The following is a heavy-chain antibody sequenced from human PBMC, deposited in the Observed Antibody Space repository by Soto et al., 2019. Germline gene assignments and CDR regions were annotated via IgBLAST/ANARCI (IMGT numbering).Heavy chain of an antibody. D-gene: IGHD3-10*01. Sequence: PGESLKISCKASGYYFTNYWIGWVRQMPGKGLEWMGIIYPGDSDTRYSPSFQGQVTISADKSISTAYLQWSSLKASDTAMYYCARFYITMVRDYNWFDPWGQGTLVTVSS. CDR3: ARFYITMVRDYNWFDP. V-gene: IGHV5-51*01. J-gene: IGHJ5*02. CDR1: GYYFTNYW. CDR2: IYPGDSDT.